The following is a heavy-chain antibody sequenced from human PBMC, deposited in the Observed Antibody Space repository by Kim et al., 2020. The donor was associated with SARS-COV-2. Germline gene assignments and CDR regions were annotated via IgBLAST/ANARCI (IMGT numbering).Heavy chain of an antibody. V-gene: IGHV5-51*01. J-gene: IGHJ4*02. CDR2: IYPGDSDT. CDR3: ARRDYLFTSAITWYYFDY. Sequence: GESLKISCKGSGYSFTNYWIGWVRQMPGKGLEWMGIIYPGDSDTRYNPSFQGQVTFSADKSISTAYLQWTSLKASDTAMYYCARRDYLFTSAITWYYFDYWGQGTLVTVSS. CDR1: GYSFTNYW. D-gene: IGHD4-17*01.